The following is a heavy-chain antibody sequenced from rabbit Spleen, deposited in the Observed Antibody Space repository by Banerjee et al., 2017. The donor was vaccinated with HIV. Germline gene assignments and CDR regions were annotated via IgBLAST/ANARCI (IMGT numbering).Heavy chain of an antibody. CDR1: GFTLSSSYW. CDR2: IYGGSSGVT. D-gene: IGHD3-1*01. V-gene: IGHV1S45*01. J-gene: IGHJ4*01. Sequence: QEQLEESGGDLVKPEGSLTLTCTASGFTLSSSYWICWVRQAPGKGLEWIACIYGGSSGVTYYASWAKGRFTISKTSSTTVDLKMTSLTDADTATYFCARHVASNGYGYGLWGPGTLVTVS. CDR3: ARHVASNGYGYGL.